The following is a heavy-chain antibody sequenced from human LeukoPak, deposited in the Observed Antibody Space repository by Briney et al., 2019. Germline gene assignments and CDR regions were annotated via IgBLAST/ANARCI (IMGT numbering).Heavy chain of an antibody. J-gene: IGHJ3*02. CDR2: ISWNSGSI. V-gene: IGHV3-9*03. CDR3: AKDKGSSWYPYDAFDI. CDR1: GFTFDDYA. Sequence: AGGSLRLSCAASGFTFDDYAMHWVRQAPGKGLEWVSGISWNSGSIGYADSVKGRFTISRDNAKNSLYLQMNSLRAEDMALYYCAKDKGSSWYPYDAFDIWGQGTMVTVSS. D-gene: IGHD6-13*01.